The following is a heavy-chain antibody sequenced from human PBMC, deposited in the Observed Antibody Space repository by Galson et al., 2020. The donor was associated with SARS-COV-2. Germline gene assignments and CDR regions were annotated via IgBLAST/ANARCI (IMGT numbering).Heavy chain of an antibody. CDR3: ARGLTTVTRTYGMDV. CDR2: ISGSGTII. D-gene: IGHD4-17*01. CDR1: GFTFSDYY. J-gene: IGHJ6*02. V-gene: IGHV3-11*01. Sequence: GGSLRLSCAASGFTFSDYYINWIRQAPEKGLEWVSYISGSGTIIYFADSVKGRFTISRDNAKNSLYLQMNSLRAEDTAVYYCARGLTTVTRTYGMDVWGQGTTVTVS.